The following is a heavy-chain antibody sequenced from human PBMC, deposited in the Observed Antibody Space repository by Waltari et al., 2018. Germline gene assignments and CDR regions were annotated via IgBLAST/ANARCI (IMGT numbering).Heavy chain of an antibody. Sequence: EVQLLESGGDLVQPGGSLRLSCAASGSTFSSDWMHWVRQAPGKGLVWGARIRYDGGTQAYADSVKGRFTISRDNAKNTLFLQMSGLGAEDTAVYYCTRDLSWVLFDSWGQGTLVTVSS. CDR2: IRYDGGTQ. V-gene: IGHV3-74*01. CDR1: GSTFSSDW. D-gene: IGHD6-13*01. CDR3: TRDLSWVLFDS. J-gene: IGHJ4*02.